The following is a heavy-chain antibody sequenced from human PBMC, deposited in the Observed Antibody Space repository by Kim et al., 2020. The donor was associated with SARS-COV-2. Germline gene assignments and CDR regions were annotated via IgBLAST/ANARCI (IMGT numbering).Heavy chain of an antibody. CDR2: T. V-gene: IGHV4-34*01. CDR3: ARRSAGVDW. Sequence: TNYTPSLKSRVTLSVDTTKNQFSLRMTSLTAADPAVYYCARRSAGVDWWGQGTPVTVSS. J-gene: IGHJ4*02.